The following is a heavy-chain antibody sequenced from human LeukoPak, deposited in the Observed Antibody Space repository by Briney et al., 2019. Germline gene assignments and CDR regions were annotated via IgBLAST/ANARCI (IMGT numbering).Heavy chain of an antibody. CDR1: EFSVGSNY. CDR3: AKASAMIVVVSKHFDY. D-gene: IGHD3-22*01. V-gene: IGHV3-23*01. Sequence: GGSLRLSCAASEFSVGSNYMTWVRQAPGKGLEWVSAISGSGGSTYYADSVKGRFTISRDNSKSTLYLQMNSLRAEDTAVYYCAKASAMIVVVSKHFDYWGQGTLVTVSS. J-gene: IGHJ4*02. CDR2: ISGSGGST.